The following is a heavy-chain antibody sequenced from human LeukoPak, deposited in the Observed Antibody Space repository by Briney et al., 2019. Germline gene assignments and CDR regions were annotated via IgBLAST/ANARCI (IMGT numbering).Heavy chain of an antibody. CDR2: IYYSGST. CDR1: GASINSGDYY. V-gene: IGHV4-30-4*01. J-gene: IGHJ4*02. CDR3: ARDRFGQRIFDS. D-gene: IGHD2-15*01. Sequence: PSETLSLTCTVSGASINSGDYYWSWIRQPPGKGLEWIGYIYYSGSTFYNPPLMSRVTISIHTSKNQFSLKLSSVTAADTAVYYCARDRFGQRIFDSWGQGTLVTVSS.